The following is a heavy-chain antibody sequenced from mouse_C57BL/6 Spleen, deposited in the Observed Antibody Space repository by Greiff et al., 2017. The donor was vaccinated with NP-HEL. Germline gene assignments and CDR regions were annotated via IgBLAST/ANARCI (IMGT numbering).Heavy chain of an antibody. D-gene: IGHD2-4*01. CDR2: IYPGDGDT. Sequence: LVESGPELVKPGASVKISCKASGYAFSSSWMNWVKQRPGTGLEWIGRIYPGDGDTNYNGKFKGKATLTADKSSSTAYMQLSSLTSEDSAVYFCARSYYDYDERWDNWGQGTTRTVSS. V-gene: IGHV1-82*01. CDR1: GYAFSSSW. J-gene: IGHJ2*01. CDR3: ARSYYDYDERWDN.